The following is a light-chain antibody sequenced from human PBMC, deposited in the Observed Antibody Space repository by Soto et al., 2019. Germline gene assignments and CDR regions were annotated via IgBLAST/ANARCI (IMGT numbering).Light chain of an antibody. J-gene: IGKJ5*01. CDR1: QFVSSK. Sequence: EIVMTQSPVTLSVSPGERDTLSLSASQFVSSKLAWYQQKPGQAPRLLIYGASTRANGIPARFSGSGSWTEFTLTISNLQSEDFAVYFCQQYHNWPPITFGQGTRLEIK. CDR3: QQYHNWPPIT. CDR2: GAS. V-gene: IGKV3D-15*01.